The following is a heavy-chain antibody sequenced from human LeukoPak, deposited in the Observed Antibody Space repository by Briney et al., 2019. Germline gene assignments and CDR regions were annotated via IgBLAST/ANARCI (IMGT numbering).Heavy chain of an antibody. D-gene: IGHD5-24*01. CDR3: AKDHGHNPLDY. CDR2: ISYDGSNK. V-gene: IGHV3-30*18. J-gene: IGHJ4*02. Sequence: GGSLRLSCAASGFTFSSYGMHWVRQAPGKGLEWVAVISYDGSNKYYADSVKGRFTISRDNSKNTLYLQMNSLRAEDTAVYYCAKDHGHNPLDYWGQGTLVTVSS. CDR1: GFTFSSYG.